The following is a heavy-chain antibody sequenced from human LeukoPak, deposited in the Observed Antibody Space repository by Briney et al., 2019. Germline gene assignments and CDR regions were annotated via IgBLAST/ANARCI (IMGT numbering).Heavy chain of an antibody. D-gene: IGHD4-23*01. V-gene: IGHV3-23*01. Sequence: GESLRLSCAASGFTFSSYAMSWVRQAPGKGLEWISVISCSGGGSGGGTHYADSVKGRFTISRDNSKNTLYLQMNSLRAEDTAVYHCARAGGNSLTSYFDYWGQGTLVTVSS. CDR2: ISCSGGGSGGGT. CDR3: ARAGGNSLTSYFDY. J-gene: IGHJ4*02. CDR1: GFTFSSYA.